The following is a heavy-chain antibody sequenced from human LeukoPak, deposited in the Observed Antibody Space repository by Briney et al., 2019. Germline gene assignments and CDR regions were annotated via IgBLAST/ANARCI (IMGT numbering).Heavy chain of an antibody. V-gene: IGHV3-23*01. Sequence: GGSLRLSCAASGFTFSSYAMSWVRQAPGKGLEWVSAISGGGGSTYYADSVKGRFTISRDNSKNTLYLQMNSLRAEDTAVYYCAKDFPQVPQDYYDSICYFDYWGQGTLVTVSS. CDR3: AKDFPQVPQDYYDSICYFDY. CDR2: ISGGGGST. J-gene: IGHJ4*02. D-gene: IGHD3-22*01. CDR1: GFTFSSYA.